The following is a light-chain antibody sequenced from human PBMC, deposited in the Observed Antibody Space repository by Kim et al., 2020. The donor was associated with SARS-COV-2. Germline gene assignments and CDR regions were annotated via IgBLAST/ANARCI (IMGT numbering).Light chain of an antibody. Sequence: GQRVTISYSGSSSNIGSNYVYWYQQLPGTAPKLLIYSNNQRPSGVPDRFSGSKSGTSASLAISGLRSEDEADYYCAAWDDSLSGPVFGGGTQLTVL. J-gene: IGLJ3*02. CDR1: SSNIGSNY. CDR2: SNN. V-gene: IGLV1-47*02. CDR3: AAWDDSLSGPV.